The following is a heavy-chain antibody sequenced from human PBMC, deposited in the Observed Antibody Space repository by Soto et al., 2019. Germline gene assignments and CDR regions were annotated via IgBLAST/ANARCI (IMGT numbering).Heavy chain of an antibody. D-gene: IGHD1-7*01. CDR2: ISNDGSA. J-gene: IGHJ6*02. V-gene: IGHV4-39*02. CDR1: GGTISSLADC. CDR3: ARHSQLIWNFYYGMDV. Sequence: PLVPLSLTCTVSGGTISSLADCWVRIRQAPGQGLEWIGSISNDGSAYCNPSLKRRLTISVDTSKNHFSLKLTSVTAADTSVYYCARHSQLIWNFYYGMDVWGQGTTVTVSS.